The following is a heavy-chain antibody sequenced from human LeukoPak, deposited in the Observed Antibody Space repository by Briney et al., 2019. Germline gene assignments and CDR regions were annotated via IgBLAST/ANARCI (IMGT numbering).Heavy chain of an antibody. CDR1: GGSVSSSSYY. CDR2: MYYSGST. Sequence: SETLSLTCTVSGGSVSSSSYYWGWIRQPPGKGLEWIGYMYYSGSTYYNPSLKSRVTISVDTSKNQFSLKLNSVTAADTAVYYCARYSGSYYLDYWGQGTLVTVSS. CDR3: ARYSGSYYLDY. J-gene: IGHJ4*02. D-gene: IGHD1-26*01. V-gene: IGHV4-30-4*08.